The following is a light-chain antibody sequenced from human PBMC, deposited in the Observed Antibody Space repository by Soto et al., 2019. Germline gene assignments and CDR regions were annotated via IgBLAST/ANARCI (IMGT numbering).Light chain of an antibody. V-gene: IGKV3-11*01. CDR3: QQRSSWPPYT. Sequence: EIVLTQSPATLSLSPGELATLSCRASQSVSNYLAWYQQKPGQAPRLLIYDASNRATGIPARFSGSGSGTDFPLSISSLEPEDFAVYYCQQRSSWPPYTFGQGTRLDFK. CDR2: DAS. CDR1: QSVSNY. J-gene: IGKJ5*01.